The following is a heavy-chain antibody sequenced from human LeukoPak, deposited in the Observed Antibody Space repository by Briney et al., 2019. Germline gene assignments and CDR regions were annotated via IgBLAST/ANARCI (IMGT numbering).Heavy chain of an antibody. CDR1: GFTFSDHY. J-gene: IGHJ3*02. Sequence: GGSLRLSCAASGFTFSDHYMDWVRQAPGKGLEWVGRTRNKANSYTTEYAASVKGRFTISRDDSKNSLYLQMNSLKTEDTAVYYCARDRWEQWLVGSAFDIWGQGTMVTVSS. CDR3: ARDRWEQWLVGSAFDI. CDR2: TRNKANSYTT. V-gene: IGHV3-72*01. D-gene: IGHD6-19*01.